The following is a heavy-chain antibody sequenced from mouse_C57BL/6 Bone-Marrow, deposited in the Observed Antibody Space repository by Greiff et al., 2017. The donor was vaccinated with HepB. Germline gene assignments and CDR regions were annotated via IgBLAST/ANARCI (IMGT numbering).Heavy chain of an antibody. CDR2: IYPSDSET. D-gene: IGHD2-4*01. Sequence: QVQLQQPGAELVRPGSSVKLSCKASGYTFTSYWMDWVKQRPGQGLEWIGNIYPSDSETHYNQKFKDKATLTVDKSSSTAYMQLSSLTSEDSAVYYCARRDDSLYYFDYWGQGTTLTVSS. V-gene: IGHV1-61*01. CDR1: GYTFTSYW. CDR3: ARRDDSLYYFDY. J-gene: IGHJ2*01.